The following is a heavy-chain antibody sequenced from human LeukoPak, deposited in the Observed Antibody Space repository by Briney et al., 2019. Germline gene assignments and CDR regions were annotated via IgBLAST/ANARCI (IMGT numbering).Heavy chain of an antibody. CDR3: ARGVGDYRGWNFDY. CDR1: GFTFSSYS. CDR2: ISSSSSTI. Sequence: GGSLRLSCAASGFTFSSYSMHWVRQAPGKGLEWVSYISSSSSTIYYADSVKGRFTISRDNAKNSLYLQMNSLRAEDTAVYYCARGVGDYRGWNFDYWGQGSLVTVSS. D-gene: IGHD4-23*01. J-gene: IGHJ4*02. V-gene: IGHV3-48*01.